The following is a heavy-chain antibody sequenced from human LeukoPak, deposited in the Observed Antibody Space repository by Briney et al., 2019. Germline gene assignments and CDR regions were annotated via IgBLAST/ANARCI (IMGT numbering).Heavy chain of an antibody. D-gene: IGHD6-13*01. J-gene: IGHJ1*01. CDR1: GGSLSNYY. CDR2: VFNSGST. CDR3: ARDSSSWYGYFQH. Sequence: SETLSLTCTVSGGSLSNYYWSWIRQPPGKGLEWIGYVFNSGSTNYNPSLKSRITISVDTSKNQFSLQLNSVTPEDTAVYYCARDSSSWYGYFQHWGQGTLVTVSS. V-gene: IGHV4-59*12.